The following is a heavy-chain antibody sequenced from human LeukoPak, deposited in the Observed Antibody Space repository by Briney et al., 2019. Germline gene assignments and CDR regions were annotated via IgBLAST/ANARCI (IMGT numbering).Heavy chain of an antibody. V-gene: IGHV4-34*01. CDR2: INHSGST. CDR1: GGSFSGYY. J-gene: IGHJ5*02. D-gene: IGHD2-2*02. Sequence: SETLSLTCAVYGGSFSGYYWSWIRQPPGKGLEWIGEINHSGSTNYNPSLKSRVTISVDTSKNQFSLKLSSVTAADTAVYYCARRHCSSTSCYIRANWFDPWGQGTLVTVSS. CDR3: ARRHCSSTSCYIRANWFDP.